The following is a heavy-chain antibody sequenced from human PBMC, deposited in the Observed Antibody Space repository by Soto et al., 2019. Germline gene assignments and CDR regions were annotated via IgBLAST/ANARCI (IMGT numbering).Heavy chain of an antibody. Sequence: EVQLLEYGGVLVQPGWSLRLSCSASGFTFSSYAMSWVRQAPGKGLEWVSAISGRDGSTYYADSVKGRFTISGDISKNTLYLQMKSFTAGDTAVYYCAKVVLVADPSSANDYFDYWGQGTLVTVSS. J-gene: IGHJ4*02. D-gene: IGHD2-15*01. CDR3: AKVVLVADPSSANDYFDY. V-gene: IGHV3-23*01. CDR1: GFTFSSYA. CDR2: ISGRDGST.